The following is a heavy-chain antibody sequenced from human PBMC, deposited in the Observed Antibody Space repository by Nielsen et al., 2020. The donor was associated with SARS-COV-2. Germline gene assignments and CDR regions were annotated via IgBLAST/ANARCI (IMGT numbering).Heavy chain of an antibody. J-gene: IGHJ6*02. CDR1: GFIFTSYG. CDR2: VSYDGSNQ. D-gene: IGHD6-6*01. CDR3: VKWVQLDLGYYYHGMDV. V-gene: IGHV3-30*18. Sequence: GESLKISCAASGFIFTSYGMHWVRQAPGKGLEWVAVVSYDGSNQQYGDSVKGRFTISRDNSKNTVSLQMNSLRAEDTAVYYCVKWVQLDLGYYYHGMDVWGQGTTVTVSS.